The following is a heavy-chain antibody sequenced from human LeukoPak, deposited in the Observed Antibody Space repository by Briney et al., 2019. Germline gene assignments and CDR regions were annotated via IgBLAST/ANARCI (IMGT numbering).Heavy chain of an antibody. CDR1: GFTFTSSA. D-gene: IGHD3-3*01. CDR2: IVVGSGNT. CDR3: AAGDFRFLEWSYYFDY. V-gene: IGHV1-58*02. Sequence: TSVEVSCKASGFTFTSSAMQWVRQARGQRLEWIGWIVVGSGNTNYAQKFQERVTITRDMSTSTAYMELSSLRSEDTAVYYCAAGDFRFLEWSYYFDYWGQGTLVTVSS. J-gene: IGHJ4*02.